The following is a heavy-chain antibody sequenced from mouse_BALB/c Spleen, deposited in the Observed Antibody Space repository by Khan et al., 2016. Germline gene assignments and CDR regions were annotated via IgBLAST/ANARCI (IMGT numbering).Heavy chain of an antibody. Sequence: EVQLQESGPGLVKPSQSLSLTCYVTGYSITSGHYWNWIRPFPGNTLEWMGYVSYDGSNNYNPSLKNRFSITRDTSRNQFFLLLNSVTTEDTATYYCARGDCGSRRYYFDCWGQGTTLTVSS. V-gene: IGHV3-6*02. J-gene: IGHJ2*01. CDR2: VSYDGSN. CDR3: ARGDCGSRRYYFDC. CDR1: GYSITSGHY. D-gene: IGHD1-1*01.